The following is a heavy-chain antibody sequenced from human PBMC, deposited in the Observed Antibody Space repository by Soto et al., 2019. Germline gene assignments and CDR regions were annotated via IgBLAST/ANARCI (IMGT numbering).Heavy chain of an antibody. D-gene: IGHD2-15*01. Sequence: QVQLVQSGAEVKKPGSSVKVSCKASGGTFSSYAISWVRQAPGQGLEWMGGIIPIFGTANYAQKFQGRVTIPAXEXASTADMELSSLRSEDTAVYYCAREVVVAATGWFDPWGQGTLVTVSS. CDR1: GGTFSSYA. J-gene: IGHJ5*02. V-gene: IGHV1-69*12. CDR2: IIPIFGTA. CDR3: AREVVVAATGWFDP.